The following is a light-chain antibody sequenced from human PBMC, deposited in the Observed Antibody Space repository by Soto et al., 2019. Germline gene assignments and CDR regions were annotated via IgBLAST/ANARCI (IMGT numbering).Light chain of an antibody. J-gene: IGKJ1*01. CDR3: QEYDTYSRT. CDR2: EES. Sequence: DIQMTQSPSALSASVGDRVTITCRASQSVSNWLAWYRQKPGEAPKLLIYEESTLERGVPSRFSGSGSGTELNLTISSLQPDDFATFYCQEYDTYSRTFGQGTKVEVK. V-gene: IGKV1-5*03. CDR1: QSVSNW.